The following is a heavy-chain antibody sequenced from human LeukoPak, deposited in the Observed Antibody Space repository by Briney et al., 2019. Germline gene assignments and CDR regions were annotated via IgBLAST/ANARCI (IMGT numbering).Heavy chain of an antibody. CDR1: GGSFSGYY. V-gene: IGHV4-34*01. CDR3: ARARLRVAATSRYYYYYGMDV. D-gene: IGHD2-15*01. J-gene: IGHJ6*02. Sequence: PSETLSLTCAVYGGSFSGYYWSWIRQPPGKGLEWIGEINHSGSTNYNPSLKSRVTISVDTSKSQFSLKLSSVTAADTAVYYCARARLRVAATSRYYYYYGMDVWGQGTTVTVSS. CDR2: INHSGST.